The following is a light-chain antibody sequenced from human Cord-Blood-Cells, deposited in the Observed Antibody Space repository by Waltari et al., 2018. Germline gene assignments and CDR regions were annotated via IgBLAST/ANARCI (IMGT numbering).Light chain of an antibody. CDR3: GTWDSSLSAVV. CDR1: SSNIGTNY. V-gene: IGLV1-51*01. J-gene: IGLJ3*02. CDR2: DNN. Sequence: QSVLTQPPSVSAAPGQKVTIPCPGSSSNIGTNYVSWYQQLPGTAPKLLIYDNNKRPSGIPDRFSGSKSGTSATLGITGLQTGDEADYYCGTWDSSLSAVVFGGGTKLTVL.